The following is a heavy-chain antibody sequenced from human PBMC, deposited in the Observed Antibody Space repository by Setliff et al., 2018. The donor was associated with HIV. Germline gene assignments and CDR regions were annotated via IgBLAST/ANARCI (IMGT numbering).Heavy chain of an antibody. CDR3: ATGITMAPDY. J-gene: IGHJ4*02. CDR2: INHSGST. CDR1: GESFSGYF. D-gene: IGHD1-20*01. Sequence: SETLSLTCAVYGESFSGYFWSWIRQPPGKGLEWIGEINHSGSTNYNPSLKSRVSISVATSKNQFSLKLTSVTAADTAVYYCATGITMAPDYWGQGSLVTVTS. V-gene: IGHV4-34*01.